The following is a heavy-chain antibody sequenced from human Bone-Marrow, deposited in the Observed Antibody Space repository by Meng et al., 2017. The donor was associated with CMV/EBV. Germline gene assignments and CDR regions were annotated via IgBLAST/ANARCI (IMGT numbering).Heavy chain of an antibody. CDR2: ISAYNGNT. V-gene: IGHV1-18*01. D-gene: IGHD6-6*01. CDR3: ARSIGSRYPHYGPDV. J-gene: IGHJ6*02. CDR1: GYTFTKYG. Sequence: ASVKVSCKASGYTFTKYGINWVRQAPGQGLEWMGWISAYNGNTSNAQKFQGRVTMTTDTYMSIAYMELRSLRSDDTAVYYCARSIGSRYPHYGPDVWGQGTSVTFSS.